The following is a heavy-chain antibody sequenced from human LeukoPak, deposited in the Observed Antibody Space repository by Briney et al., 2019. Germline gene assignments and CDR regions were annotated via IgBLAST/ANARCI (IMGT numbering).Heavy chain of an antibody. CDR2: LNHIRST. CDR1: GESFSDSF. D-gene: IGHD3-16*01. CDR3: ARDPGLMASDAFDI. V-gene: IGHV4-34*01. J-gene: IGHJ3*02. Sequence: SETLSLTCAVYGESFSDSFWSWIRQPPGKGLEWIGELNHIRSTNYNPSLESRVTISVDTSKNQISLKLTSVTAADTAVYYCARDPGLMASDAFDIWGQGTMVTVSS.